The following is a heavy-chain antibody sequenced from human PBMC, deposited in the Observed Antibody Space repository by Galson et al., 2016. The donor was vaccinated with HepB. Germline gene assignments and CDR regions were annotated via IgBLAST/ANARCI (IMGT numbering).Heavy chain of an antibody. CDR2: IIPIFGTA. CDR1: GGTFSSYA. Sequence: SVKVSCKASGGTFSSYAISWVRQAPGQGLEWMGGIIPIFGTANYAQKFQGRVTITADESTSTAYMELSSLRSEDTAVYYCARGRYYDSSGYYYHIDYWGQGTLVTVSS. CDR3: ARGRYYDSSGYYYHIDY. D-gene: IGHD3-22*01. J-gene: IGHJ4*02. V-gene: IGHV1-69*13.